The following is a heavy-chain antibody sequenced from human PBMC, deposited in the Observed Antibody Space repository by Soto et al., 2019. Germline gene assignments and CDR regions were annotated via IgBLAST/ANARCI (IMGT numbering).Heavy chain of an antibody. CDR2: FYYSGST. CDR1: GGSISTGGYY. CDR3: ARSVFP. J-gene: IGHJ5*02. V-gene: IGHV4-31*03. Sequence: QVQLQESGPGLVKPSQTLSLTCTVSGGSISTGGYYWNWIRQHPGQGLEWIGYFYYSGSTYYNPSLNSRVTISVNTSKNQFSLKLSSVTAADTAVYYCARSVFPWGQGTLVTVSS.